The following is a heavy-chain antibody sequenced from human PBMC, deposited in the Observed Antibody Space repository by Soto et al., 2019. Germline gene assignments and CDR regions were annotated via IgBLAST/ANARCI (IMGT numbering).Heavy chain of an antibody. CDR1: GFTCSSYW. CDR3: AKAYDLWSGYYAGFGY. Sequence: AVGSLRLSCAASGFTCSSYWMSWVRQATGKGLEWVSAVSGSGDSTYYADSVKGRFTISRDNSKNTLYLQMNSLRAEDTAVYYCAKAYDLWSGYYAGFGYWGQGTLVTVSS. D-gene: IGHD3-3*01. V-gene: IGHV3-23*01. CDR2: VSGSGDST. J-gene: IGHJ4*02.